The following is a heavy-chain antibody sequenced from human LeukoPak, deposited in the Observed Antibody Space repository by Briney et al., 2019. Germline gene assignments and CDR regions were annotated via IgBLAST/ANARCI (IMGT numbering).Heavy chain of an antibody. Sequence: GGSLRLSCAASGFTLSSYDTHWVRQPTGKGLEWVSTIGTAGDTYSSGSVKGRFTISRDKAKNYLYLRMNSLTAGDTAVYYCAKGGPAAGGGFDNWGQGTLVTVSS. V-gene: IGHV3-13*04. CDR3: AKGGPAAGGGFDN. CDR2: IGTAGDT. D-gene: IGHD6-13*01. CDR1: GFTLSSYD. J-gene: IGHJ4*02.